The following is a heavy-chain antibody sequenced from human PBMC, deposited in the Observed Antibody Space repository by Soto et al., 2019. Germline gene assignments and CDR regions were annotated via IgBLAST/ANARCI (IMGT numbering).Heavy chain of an antibody. V-gene: IGHV3-23*01. CDR2: NLGRDDTT. D-gene: IGHD5-12*01. CDR3: TKGAWLDY. J-gene: IGHJ4*02. CDR1: GFSFNTFD. Sequence: EVQVLESGGDLVEPGGSLRLSCAASGFSFNTFDMSWVRQAPGKGLEWVSVNLGRDDTTYYADSVKGRFTISRDTFKNTLHLQMNSLRVEDTALYFCTKGAWLDYWGQGTLVTVSS.